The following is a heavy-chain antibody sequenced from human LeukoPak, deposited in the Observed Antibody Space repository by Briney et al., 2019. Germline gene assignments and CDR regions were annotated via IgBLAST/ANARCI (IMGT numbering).Heavy chain of an antibody. Sequence: PGGSLRLSCAASGFTVSSNYMSWVRQAPGKGLEWVSVIYGGGSTYYADSVKGRFTISRDNSKNTMYLQMNSLRAEDTAVYYCARGRDYDSSGYYYMYYFDYWGQGTLVTVSS. CDR3: ARGRDYDSSGYYYMYYFDY. D-gene: IGHD3-22*01. CDR1: GFTVSSNY. V-gene: IGHV3-53*01. J-gene: IGHJ4*02. CDR2: IYGGGST.